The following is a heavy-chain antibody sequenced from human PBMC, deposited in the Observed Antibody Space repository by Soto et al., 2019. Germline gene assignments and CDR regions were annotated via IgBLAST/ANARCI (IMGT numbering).Heavy chain of an antibody. CDR1: GGTFSSYA. V-gene: IGHV1-69*13. D-gene: IGHD3-22*01. CDR2: IIPIFGTA. J-gene: IGHJ6*02. Sequence: ASVKVSCKASGGTFSSYAISWVRQAPGQGLEWMGGIIPIFGTANYAQKFQGRVTITADESTSTAYMELSSLRSEDTAVYYCARVWHYYDSSGLPPHGMDVWGQGTTVTVSS. CDR3: ARVWHYYDSSGLPPHGMDV.